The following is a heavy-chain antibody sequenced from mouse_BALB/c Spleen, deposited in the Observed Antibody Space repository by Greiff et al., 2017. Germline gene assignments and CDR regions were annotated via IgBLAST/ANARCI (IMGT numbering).Heavy chain of an antibody. J-gene: IGHJ4*01. CDR3: TRGWLLGYAMDD. CDR1: GYTFTSYY. V-gene: IGHV1S81*02. D-gene: IGHD2-3*01. Sequence: VQLQQSGAELVKPGASVKLSCKASGYTFTSYYMYWVKQRPGQGLEWIGEINPSNGGTNFNEKFKSKATLTVDKSSSTAYMQLSSLTSEDSAVYYCTRGWLLGYAMDDWGQGTSVTVSS. CDR2: INPSNGGT.